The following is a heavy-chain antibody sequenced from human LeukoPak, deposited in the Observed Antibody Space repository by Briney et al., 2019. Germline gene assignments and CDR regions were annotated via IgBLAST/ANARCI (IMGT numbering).Heavy chain of an antibody. CDR2: ISYIGAT. Sequence: PSETLSLTCTVSGGSLSSSNNYWGWTRQPPGKGLEWFGSISYIGATSYNPSLRSRVTISVDTSKNQFSLILNSVTAADTAVYYCAREVEYYDCSGHRPHAFDIWGQGTVVTVSS. D-gene: IGHD3-22*01. J-gene: IGHJ3*02. CDR3: AREVEYYDCSGHRPHAFDI. CDR1: GGSLSSSNNY. V-gene: IGHV4-39*02.